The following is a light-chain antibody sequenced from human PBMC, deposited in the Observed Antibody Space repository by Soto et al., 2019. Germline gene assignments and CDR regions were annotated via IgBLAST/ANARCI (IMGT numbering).Light chain of an antibody. CDR2: GAS. CDR1: QSVSSSY. J-gene: IGKJ5*01. CDR3: QQRNNWPPIT. V-gene: IGKV3D-20*02. Sequence: IVMTQTPATLSLSPGERATLSCRASQSVSSSYLAWYQQKPGQAPRLLIYGASSRATGIPARFSGSGSGTDFTLTIDNLEPEDFAIYYCQQRNNWPPITFGQGTRLEIK.